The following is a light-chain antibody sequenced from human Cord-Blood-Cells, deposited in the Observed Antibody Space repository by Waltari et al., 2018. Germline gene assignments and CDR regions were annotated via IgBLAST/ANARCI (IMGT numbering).Light chain of an antibody. Sequence: QSALTQPPSVSGSPGQSLTISCTGTSSDVGGYNYVSWYQQPPGKAPKLMIYDVSKRPSGVSNRFSGSKSGNTASLTISGLQAEDEADYYCSSYTSSSTLVFGGGTKLTVL. CDR1: SSDVGGYNY. CDR2: DVS. CDR3: SSYTSSSTLV. J-gene: IGLJ3*02. V-gene: IGLV2-14*01.